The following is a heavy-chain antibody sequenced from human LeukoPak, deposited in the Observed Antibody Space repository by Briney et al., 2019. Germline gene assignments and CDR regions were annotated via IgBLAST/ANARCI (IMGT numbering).Heavy chain of an antibody. D-gene: IGHD5-12*01. V-gene: IGHV1-46*01. CDR2: VTPSGGST. J-gene: IGHJ6*02. Sequence: GASVKVSCKSSGYTFTSYYMHWVRHAPGQGLEWMGMVTPSGGSTSYAQKFQGRVTMTRDTSTSTVYMELSSLRSKDTAVYYCARNSGYDPLGRTPVVVPTHGMDVWGQGTTVTVSS. CDR3: ARNSGYDPLGRTPVVVPTHGMDV. CDR1: GYTFTSYY.